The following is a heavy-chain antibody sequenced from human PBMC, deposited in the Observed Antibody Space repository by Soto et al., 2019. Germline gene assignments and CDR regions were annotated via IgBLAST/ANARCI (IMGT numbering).Heavy chain of an antibody. V-gene: IGHV4-59*01. CDR1: GGSISSYY. J-gene: IGHJ4*02. CDR3: ARGIPNYYGSVHFDY. D-gene: IGHD3-10*01. CDR2: IYYSGST. Sequence: SETLSLTCTVSGGSISSYYWSWIRQPPGKGLEWIGYIYYSGSTNYNPSLKSRVTISVDTSKNQFSLKLSSVTAADTAVYYCARGIPNYYGSVHFDYWGQGTLVTVSS.